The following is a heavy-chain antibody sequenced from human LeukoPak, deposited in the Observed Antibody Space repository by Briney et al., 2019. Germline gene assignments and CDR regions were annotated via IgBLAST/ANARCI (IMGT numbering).Heavy chain of an antibody. CDR2: IYHSGST. Sequence: PSETLSLTCAVSGYSISSGYYWGWIRQPPGKGLEWLGSIYHSGSTNYNPSLKSRVTISVDTSKNQFSLKLSSVTAADTAVYYCARRQRLSSGLISYMDVWGKGTTVTVSS. V-gene: IGHV4-38-2*01. CDR3: ARRQRLSSGLISYMDV. J-gene: IGHJ6*03. CDR1: GYSISSGYY. D-gene: IGHD6-19*01.